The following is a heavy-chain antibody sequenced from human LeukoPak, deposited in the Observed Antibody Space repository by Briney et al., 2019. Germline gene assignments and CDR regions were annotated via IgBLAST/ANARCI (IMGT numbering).Heavy chain of an antibody. CDR3: TTDRYYDAAYTT. V-gene: IGHV3-15*01. CDR1: GFTFSNAW. CDR2: IKSKTDGGTT. D-gene: IGHD3-16*01. J-gene: IGHJ4*02. Sequence: GGSLRLSCAASGFTFSNAWMSWVRQAPGKGLKWVGRIKSKTDGGTTDYGSPVKGRFTISRDDSKNTLYLRMNSLKTEDTALYYCTTDRYYDAAYTTWGQGTLVTVSS.